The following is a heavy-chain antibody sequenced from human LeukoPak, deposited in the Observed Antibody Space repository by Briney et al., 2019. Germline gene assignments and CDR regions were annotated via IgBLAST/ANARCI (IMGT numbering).Heavy chain of an antibody. CDR2: ISSSGSTI. CDR1: GFIFSDYY. V-gene: IGHV3-11*01. CDR3: AKDMGEVAGSHWFDP. Sequence: GSLRLSCAASGFIFSDYYMSWIRQAPGKGLEWVSYISSSGSTIYYADSVKGRFTISRDNAKNSLFLQMNSLRVEDTALYYCAKDMGEVAGSHWFDPWGQGTLVTVSS. J-gene: IGHJ5*02. D-gene: IGHD6-19*01.